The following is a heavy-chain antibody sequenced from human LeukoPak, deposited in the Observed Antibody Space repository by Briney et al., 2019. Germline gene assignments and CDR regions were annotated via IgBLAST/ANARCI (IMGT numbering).Heavy chain of an antibody. CDR1: GFTFSNAW. CDR3: TTDRRVGSSGYSRY. CDR2: IKSKTDGGTT. Sequence: PGGSLRLSCAASGFTFSNAWMSWVRQAPGKGLEWVGRIKSKTDGGTTDYAAPVKGRFTISRDDSKNTLYLQMNSLKTEDTAVYYCTTDRRVGSSGYSRYWGQGTLVTVSS. J-gene: IGHJ4*02. D-gene: IGHD3-22*01. V-gene: IGHV3-15*01.